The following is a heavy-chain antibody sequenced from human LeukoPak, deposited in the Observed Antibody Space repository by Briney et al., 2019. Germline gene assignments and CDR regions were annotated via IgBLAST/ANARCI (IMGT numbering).Heavy chain of an antibody. CDR1: GYSIGSGYF. V-gene: IGHV4-38-2*01. Sequence: SEPLSLTCAVSGYSIGSGYFWGWIRQPPGMGLEWIGSLYHSGITYYNPSLKSRVTISMDTSKNQFSLKLTSVTAADTAVYYCARHALFDSTGYSYVLDYWGQGTLATVSS. J-gene: IGHJ4*02. D-gene: IGHD3-22*01. CDR2: LYHSGIT. CDR3: ARHALFDSTGYSYVLDY.